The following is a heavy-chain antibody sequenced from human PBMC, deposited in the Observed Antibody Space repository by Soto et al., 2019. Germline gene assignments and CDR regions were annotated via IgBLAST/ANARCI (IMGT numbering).Heavy chain of an antibody. D-gene: IGHD2-15*01. CDR1: GGSISSYY. J-gene: IGHJ6*03. CDR3: ARHVLVVAATRSYYYYYMDV. Sequence: SETLSLTCTVSGGSISSYYWSWIRQPPGKGLEWIGYIYYSGSTNYNPFLKSRVTISVDTSKNQFSLKLSSVTAADTAVYYCARHVLVVAATRSYYYYYMDVWGKGTTVTVSS. CDR2: IYYSGST. V-gene: IGHV4-59*08.